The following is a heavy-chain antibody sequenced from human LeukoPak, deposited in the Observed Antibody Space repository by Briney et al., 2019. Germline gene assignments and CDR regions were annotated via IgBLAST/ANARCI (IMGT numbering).Heavy chain of an antibody. V-gene: IGHV4-4*02. CDR2: INHSGST. CDR3: ARGLSAIVY. CDR1: GGSISSSTYC. D-gene: IGHD2-15*01. Sequence: SETLSLTCTVSGGSISSSTYCWSWVRQPPGKGLEWIGEINHSGSTNYNPSLKSRVTISVDTSKNQFSLKLSSVTAADTAVYYCARGLSAIVYWGQGTLVTVSS. J-gene: IGHJ4*02.